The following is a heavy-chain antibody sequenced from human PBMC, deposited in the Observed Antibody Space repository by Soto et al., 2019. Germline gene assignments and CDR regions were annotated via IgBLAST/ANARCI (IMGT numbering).Heavy chain of an antibody. J-gene: IGHJ4*02. CDR2: INSGSDNI. D-gene: IGHD1-26*01. V-gene: IGHV3-21*01. CDR3: AREAWEEGIFDX. Sequence: GGSLILSFATSGFTFSSYTIHWVRQAPGKGLEGVSSINSGSDNIFYADSVRVRFTISRNNAESALYLQMNSLRADDTALYYCAREAWEEGIFDXWGQGILVTVSX. CDR1: GFTFSSYT.